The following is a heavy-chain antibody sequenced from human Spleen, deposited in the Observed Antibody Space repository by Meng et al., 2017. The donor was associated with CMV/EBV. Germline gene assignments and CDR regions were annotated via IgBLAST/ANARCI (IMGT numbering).Heavy chain of an antibody. CDR1: GFTFSSYA. D-gene: IGHD1-7*01. J-gene: IGHJ4*02. CDR3: ARDRGRGLELDY. Sequence: GESLKISCAASGFTFSSYAMSWVRQAPGKGLEWVSAISGSGGSTYYADSVKGRFTISRDNAKNSLYLQMNSLRAEDTAVYYCARDRGRGLELDYWGQGTLVTVSS. V-gene: IGHV3-23*01. CDR2: ISGSGGST.